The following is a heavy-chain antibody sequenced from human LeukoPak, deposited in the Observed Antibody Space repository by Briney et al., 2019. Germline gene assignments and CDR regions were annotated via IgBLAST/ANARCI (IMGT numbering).Heavy chain of an antibody. J-gene: IGHJ3*02. D-gene: IGHD2-2*01. V-gene: IGHV4-4*07. CDR2: IYTSGST. CDR3: ARAEDSVVVPAAGDAFDI. Sequence: PSETLSLTCTVSGGSISSYYWSWLRQPAGKGREWLGRIYTSGSTNYNTSLKNRVTMSVDTSKNQFSLKLSSVTAADTAVYYCARAEDSVVVPAAGDAFDIWGQGTMVTVSS. CDR1: GGSISSYY.